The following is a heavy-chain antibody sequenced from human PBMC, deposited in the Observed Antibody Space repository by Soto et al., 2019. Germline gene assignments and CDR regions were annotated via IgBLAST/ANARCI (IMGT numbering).Heavy chain of an antibody. CDR1: GYTFTSYA. D-gene: IGHD2-2*01. Sequence: VASVKVSCKASGYTFTSYAMHWVRQAPGQRLEWMGWINAGNGNTKYSQKFQGRVTITRDTSASTAYMELSSLRSDDTAVYYCARERDIVVVPAAESVWFDPWGQGTLVTVSS. J-gene: IGHJ5*02. CDR3: ARERDIVVVPAAESVWFDP. V-gene: IGHV1-3*01. CDR2: INAGNGNT.